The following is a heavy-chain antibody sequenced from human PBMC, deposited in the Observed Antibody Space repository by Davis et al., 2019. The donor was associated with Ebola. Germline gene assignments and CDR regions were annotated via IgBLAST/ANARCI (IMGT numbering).Heavy chain of an antibody. CDR2: INPNSGGT. D-gene: IGHD2-2*01. Sequence: ASVKVSCKASGYTFTSYYMHWVRQAPGQGLEWMGWINPNSGGTNYAQKFQGWVTLTRDTSISTAYMELSRLRSDDTAVYYCAREGCSSTSCIYYYGMDVWGQGTTVTVSS. V-gene: IGHV1-2*04. J-gene: IGHJ6*02. CDR1: GYTFTSYY. CDR3: AREGCSSTSCIYYYGMDV.